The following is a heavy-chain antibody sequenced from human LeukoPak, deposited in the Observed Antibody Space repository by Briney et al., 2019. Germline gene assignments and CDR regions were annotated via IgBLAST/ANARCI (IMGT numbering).Heavy chain of an antibody. CDR1: GFTFSSYT. J-gene: IGHJ4*02. Sequence: PGGSLRLSCAASGFTFSSYTMNWVRQAPGKGLEWVSSISSSSGYIYYADSVQGRFTISRDNAKNSLYLQMNSLRAEDTAVYYCARELVEVNPFDYWGQGTLVTVSS. V-gene: IGHV3-21*01. CDR3: ARELVEVNPFDY. CDR2: ISSSSGYI. D-gene: IGHD3-22*01.